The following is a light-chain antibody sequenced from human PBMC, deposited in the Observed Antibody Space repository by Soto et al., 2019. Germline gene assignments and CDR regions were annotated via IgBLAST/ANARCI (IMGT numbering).Light chain of an antibody. CDR2: AAS. CDR1: QSISSY. J-gene: IGKJ2*01. Sequence: DIQMTQSPSSLSASVGDRVTITCRASQSISSYLNWYQQKPGKAPKLLIYAASSLQSGVPSRFSVSGSGTDFTLTISSLQPEDFATDYCQQSYCTPRSFGQVTKLEIK. V-gene: IGKV1-39*01. CDR3: QQSYCTPRS.